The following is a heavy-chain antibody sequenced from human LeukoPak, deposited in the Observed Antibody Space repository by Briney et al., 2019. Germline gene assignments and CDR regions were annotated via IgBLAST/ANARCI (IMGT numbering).Heavy chain of an antibody. CDR2: IYYSGST. CDR1: GGSISSYY. D-gene: IGHD2/OR15-2a*01. Sequence: PSETLSLTCTVSGGSISSYYWSWIRQPPGKGLEWIGYIYYSGSTNYNPSLKSRVTISVATSKNQFSLKLSSVTAADTAVYYCASRVNSRNYYYGMDVWGQGTTVTVSS. CDR3: ASRVNSRNYYYGMDV. J-gene: IGHJ6*02. V-gene: IGHV4-59*01.